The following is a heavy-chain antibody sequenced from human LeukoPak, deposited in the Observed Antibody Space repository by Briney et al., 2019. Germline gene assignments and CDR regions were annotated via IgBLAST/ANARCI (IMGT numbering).Heavy chain of an antibody. CDR3: AKDVFPVAGTLISGSFDY. J-gene: IGHJ4*02. CDR2: LSWNSGSI. V-gene: IGHV3-9*01. CDR1: GFTFDDYA. D-gene: IGHD6-19*01. Sequence: GGSLRLSGAASGFTFDDYAMHWVRQAPGKGLVWVSGLSWNSGSIGYADSVKGRFTISRDNAKNSLYLQMNSLRAEDTALYYCAKDVFPVAGTLISGSFDYWGQGTPVTVSS.